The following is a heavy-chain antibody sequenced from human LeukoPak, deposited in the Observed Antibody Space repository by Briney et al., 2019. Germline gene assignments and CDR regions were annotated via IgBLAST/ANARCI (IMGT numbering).Heavy chain of an antibody. V-gene: IGHV4-59*01. D-gene: IGHD6-19*01. CDR2: IYYSGST. J-gene: IGHJ1*01. CDR3: ARGTTGYSSGWYRSAEYFQH. Sequence: SETLSLTCTVSGGSFSSYYWIWIRQPPGRGLEWIGYIYYSGSTNYNPSLKSRVTISVDTSKNQFSLKLSSVTAADTAVYYCARGTTGYSSGWYRSAEYFQHWGQGTLVTVSS. CDR1: GGSFSSYY.